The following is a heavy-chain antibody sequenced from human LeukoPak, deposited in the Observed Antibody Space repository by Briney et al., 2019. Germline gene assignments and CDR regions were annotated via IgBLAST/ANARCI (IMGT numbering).Heavy chain of an antibody. D-gene: IGHD3-16*02. CDR1: GFTFSSYS. CDR3: ARDLFPSNDYVWGSYRYPVDY. CDR2: ISSSSSYI. Sequence: GGPLRLSCAASGFTFSSYSMNWVRQAPGKGLEWVSSISSSSSYIYYADSVKGRFTISRDNAKNSLYLQMNSLRAEDTAVYYCARDLFPSNDYVWGSYRYPVDYWGQGTLVTVSS. V-gene: IGHV3-21*01. J-gene: IGHJ4*02.